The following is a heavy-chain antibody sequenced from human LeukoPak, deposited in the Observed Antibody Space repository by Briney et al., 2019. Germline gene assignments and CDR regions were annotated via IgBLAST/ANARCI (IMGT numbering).Heavy chain of an antibody. J-gene: IGHJ4*02. CDR1: GFTFSSYW. CDR2: IKQDGSEK. D-gene: IGHD3-3*01. V-gene: IGHV3-7*01. Sequence: GESLRLSCAASGFTFSSYWMSWVRQAPGKGLEWVANIKQDGSEKYYVDSVKGRFTISRDNAKNSLYLQMNSLRAEDTAVYYCARVSYDFWSGYWHFDYWGQGTLVTVSS. CDR3: ARVSYDFWSGYWHFDY.